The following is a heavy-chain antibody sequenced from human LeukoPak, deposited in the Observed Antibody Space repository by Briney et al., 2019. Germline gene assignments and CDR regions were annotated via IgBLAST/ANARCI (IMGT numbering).Heavy chain of an antibody. D-gene: IGHD3-22*01. Sequence: SETLSLTCAVYGGSFSGYYWSWIRQPPGKGLEWIGEINHSGSTNYNPSLKSRVTISVDTSKNQFSLKLSSVTAADTAVYYCAATMIVVAGYFDLWGRGTLVTVSS. CDR1: GGSFSGYY. V-gene: IGHV4-34*01. CDR2: INHSGST. J-gene: IGHJ2*01. CDR3: AATMIVVAGYFDL.